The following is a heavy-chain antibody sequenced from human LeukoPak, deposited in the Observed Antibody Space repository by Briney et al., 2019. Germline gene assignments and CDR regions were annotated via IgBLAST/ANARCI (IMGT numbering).Heavy chain of an antibody. CDR2: IKSKTDGGTT. J-gene: IGHJ3*02. D-gene: IGHD6-19*01. Sequence: GGSLRLSCAASGFTFSNAWMSWVRQAPGKGLEWVGRIKSKTDGGTTDYAAPVKGRFTISRDDSKNTLYLQMNSLKTEDTAVYYCTTFSGGYMNFDIWGQGTMVTVSS. V-gene: IGHV3-15*01. CDR1: GFTFSNAW. CDR3: TTFSGGYMNFDI.